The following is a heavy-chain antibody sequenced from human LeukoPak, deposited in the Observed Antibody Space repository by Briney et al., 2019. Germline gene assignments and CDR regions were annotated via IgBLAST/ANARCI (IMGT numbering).Heavy chain of an antibody. V-gene: IGHV3-30*04. CDR2: ISYDGSNK. J-gene: IGHJ4*02. CDR1: GFTFSSYA. CDR3: ARGSEDYYDSYSGIDY. Sequence: GGSLRLSCAASGFTFSSYAMHWVRQAPGKGLEWVAVISYDGSNKYYADSVKGRFTISRDNSKNTLYLQMNSLRAEDTAVYYCARGSEDYYDSYSGIDYWGQGTLVTVSS. D-gene: IGHD3-22*01.